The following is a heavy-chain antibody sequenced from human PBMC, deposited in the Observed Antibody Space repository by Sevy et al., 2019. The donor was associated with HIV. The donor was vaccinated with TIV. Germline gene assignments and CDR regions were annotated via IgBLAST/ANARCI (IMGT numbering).Heavy chain of an antibody. CDR2: LIGGGSRT. Sequence: GGSLRLSCAASGFSFSNYAMSWVRQAPGKGLEWVSTLIGGGSRTYYADSVRGRFTISRDIAKKTVYLQMNSLRAEDTALYYCATLYSGYAFDVWGQGTMVTVSS. V-gene: IGHV3-23*01. D-gene: IGHD2-8*01. CDR1: GFSFSNYA. CDR3: ATLYSGYAFDV. J-gene: IGHJ3*01.